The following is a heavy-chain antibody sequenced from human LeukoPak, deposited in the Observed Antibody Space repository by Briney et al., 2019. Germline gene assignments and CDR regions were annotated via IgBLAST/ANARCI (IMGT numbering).Heavy chain of an antibody. CDR3: ARQREWLAPYGMDV. Sequence: SETLSLTCTVSGGSISSYYWSWIRQPPGKGLEWIGYIYYSGSTNYNPSLKSRVTISVDTSKNQFSLKLSSVTAADTAVYYCARQREWLAPYGMDVWAKGPRSPSP. CDR1: GGSISSYY. CDR2: IYYSGST. D-gene: IGHD6-19*01. J-gene: IGHJ6*02. V-gene: IGHV4-59*01.